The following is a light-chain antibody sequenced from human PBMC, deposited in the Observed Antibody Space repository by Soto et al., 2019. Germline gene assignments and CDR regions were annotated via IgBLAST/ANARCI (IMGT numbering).Light chain of an antibody. V-gene: IGKV2-24*01. CDR2: KVS. CDR3: TQVTQLLT. CDR1: QRLVHSDGNTY. Sequence: DIVMTQTPLSSPVILGQPASISFRSSQRLVHSDGNTYLSCLQQRPGQPARLLIYKVSKRFSGVPDRFSGSGAGTDFTLKSRRVEAEDVGVYDCTQVTQLLTFGGGTKVDIK. J-gene: IGKJ4*01.